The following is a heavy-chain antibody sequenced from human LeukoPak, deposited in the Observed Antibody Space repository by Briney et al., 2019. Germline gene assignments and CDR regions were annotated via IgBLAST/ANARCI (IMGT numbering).Heavy chain of an antibody. CDR1: GYTFTSYG. D-gene: IGHD2-15*01. CDR3: AREYCSGGSCYSADY. V-gene: IGHV1-18*01. Sequence: GASVKVSCTASGYTFTSYGISWVRQAPGQGLEWMGCISAYNGNTNYAEKLQGRVTMTTDTSTSTAYMELRSLRSDDTAVYYCAREYCSGGSCYSADYWGQGTLVTVSS. J-gene: IGHJ4*02. CDR2: ISAYNGNT.